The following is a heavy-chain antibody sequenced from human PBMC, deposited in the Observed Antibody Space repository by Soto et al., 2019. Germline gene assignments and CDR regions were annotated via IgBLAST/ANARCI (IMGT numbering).Heavy chain of an antibody. CDR3: ARRGYSYGRDYYYMAV. J-gene: IGHJ6*03. D-gene: IGHD5-18*01. V-gene: IGHV4-59*08. CDR2: IYYSGST. Sequence: SETLSLTCTVSGGSISSYYWSWIRQPPGKGLEWIGYIYYSGSTNYNPSLKSRVTISVDTSKNQFSLKLSSVTAADTAVYYCARRGYSYGRDYYYMAVWGKGTTVTVSS. CDR1: GGSISSYY.